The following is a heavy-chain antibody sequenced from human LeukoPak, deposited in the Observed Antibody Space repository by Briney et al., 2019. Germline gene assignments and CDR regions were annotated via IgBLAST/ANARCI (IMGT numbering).Heavy chain of an antibody. CDR3: ARGHRAARRELVDY. Sequence: GGSLRLSCAASGFTFSNYGLHWVRQAPGKGLEWVALISYDGSNKNYADSVKGRFTISRDNAKNSLYLQMNSLRAEDTAVYYCARGHRAARRELVDYWGQGTLVTVSS. J-gene: IGHJ4*02. V-gene: IGHV3-30*03. CDR1: GFTFSNYG. D-gene: IGHD6-6*01. CDR2: ISYDGSNK.